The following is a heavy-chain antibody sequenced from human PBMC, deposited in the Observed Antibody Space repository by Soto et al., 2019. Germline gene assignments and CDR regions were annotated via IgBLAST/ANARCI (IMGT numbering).Heavy chain of an antibody. D-gene: IGHD3-22*01. CDR1: GYTFTYYE. V-gene: IGHV1-18*04. CDR3: ESGAYDSSGYYPGPPAY. CDR2: ISAYSGNT. J-gene: IGHJ4*02. Sequence: ASVKVSCKASGYTFTYYEITWVRQAPGQGLEWMGWISAYSGNTNYAQKLQGRLTMTTDTSTNTAYMELRSLRSDDTAVYYCESGAYDSSGYYPGPPAYWGQGTLVTVSS.